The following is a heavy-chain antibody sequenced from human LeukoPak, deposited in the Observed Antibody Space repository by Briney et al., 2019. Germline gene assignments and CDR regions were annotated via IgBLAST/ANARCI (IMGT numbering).Heavy chain of an antibody. D-gene: IGHD5-12*01. CDR2: IIPIFGTA. Sequence: ASVKVSCKASGGTFSSYAISWVRQAPGQGLEWMGGIIPIFGTANYAQKFQGRVTITADESTSTAYMELNSLRSEDTAVYYCARGQRSVDAFDIWGQGTMVTVSS. CDR3: ARGQRSVDAFDI. CDR1: GGTFSSYA. J-gene: IGHJ3*02. V-gene: IGHV1-69*13.